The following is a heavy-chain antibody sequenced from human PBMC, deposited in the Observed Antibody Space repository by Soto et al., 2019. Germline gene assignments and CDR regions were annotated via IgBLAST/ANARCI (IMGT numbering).Heavy chain of an antibody. CDR1: DGSICCCY. Sequence: PSETLSPTYTFSDGSICCCYWTWIRQPPGKGLEWLGYIFYSGSTFYNPSLKSRVTISIHTSKGQFSLQLTSVTAADTAVYYCARGAADTAMVDSWGQGNLVTGSS. V-gene: IGHV4-59*01. CDR2: IFYSGST. D-gene: IGHD5-18*01. J-gene: IGHJ4*02. CDR3: ARGAADTAMVDS.